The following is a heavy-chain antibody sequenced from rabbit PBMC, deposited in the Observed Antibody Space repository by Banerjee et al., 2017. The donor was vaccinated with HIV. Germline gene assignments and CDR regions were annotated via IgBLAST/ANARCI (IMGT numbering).Heavy chain of an antibody. Sequence: QSLEESGGDLVKPGASLTLTCTASGIDFSNYYYMCWVRQAPGKGLEWIACIGAGSSGSTYYASWAKGRFTISKTSSTTVTLQMTSLTAADTATYFCARDLAGVTGWNFNLWGQGTLVTVS. D-gene: IGHD4-1*01. J-gene: IGHJ4*01. CDR2: IGAGSSGST. CDR3: ARDLAGVTGWNFNL. V-gene: IGHV1S40*01. CDR1: GIDFSNYYY.